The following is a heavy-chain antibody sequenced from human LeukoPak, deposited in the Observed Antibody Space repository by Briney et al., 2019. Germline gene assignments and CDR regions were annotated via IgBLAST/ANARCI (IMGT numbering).Heavy chain of an antibody. CDR3: ARGSYDSSGYYYFGY. D-gene: IGHD3-22*01. V-gene: IGHV3-53*01. CDR1: GFTVSSNY. Sequence: GGSLRLSCAASGFTVSSNYMSWVRQAPGKGLEWVSVIYSGGSTYYADSVKGRFTISRDNSKNTLYLQMNSLRAEDTAVYYCARGSYDSSGYYYFGYWGQGTLVTVSS. J-gene: IGHJ4*02. CDR2: IYSGGST.